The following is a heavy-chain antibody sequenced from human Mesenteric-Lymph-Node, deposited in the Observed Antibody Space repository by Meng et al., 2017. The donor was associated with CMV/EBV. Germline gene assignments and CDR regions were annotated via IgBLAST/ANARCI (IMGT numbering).Heavy chain of an antibody. CDR2: IIPLFGTT. J-gene: IGHJ6*02. V-gene: IGHV1-69*05. Sequence: SVKVSCKASGGTFTNYAFTWVRQAPGQGLEWMGRIIPLFGTTNFAQKFQGRITLTTDKSTSTAYMDLSSLRSEDTAVYYCATSPRFGEALDVWGQGTLVTVSS. CDR1: GGTFTNYA. D-gene: IGHD3-10*02. CDR3: ATSPRFGEALDV.